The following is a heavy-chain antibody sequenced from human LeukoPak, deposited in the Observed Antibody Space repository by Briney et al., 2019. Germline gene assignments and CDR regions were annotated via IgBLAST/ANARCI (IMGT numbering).Heavy chain of an antibody. D-gene: IGHD3-22*01. J-gene: IGHJ4*02. CDR2: IYYSGST. CDR1: GGSISSGDYY. Sequence: SQTLSLTCTVSGGSISSGDYYWSWIRQPPGKGLEWIGYIYYSGSTFYNPSLKSRVTLSVDTSKNHFSLKLSSVTAADTAVYYCARTSPLDYYDSSGHPLDSWGQGTLVTVSS. CDR3: ARTSPLDYYDSSGHPLDS. V-gene: IGHV4-30-4*01.